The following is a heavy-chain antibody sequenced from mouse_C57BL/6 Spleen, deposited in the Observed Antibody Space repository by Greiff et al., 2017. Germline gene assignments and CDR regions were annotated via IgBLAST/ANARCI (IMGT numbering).Heavy chain of an antibody. D-gene: IGHD1-1*01. V-gene: IGHV5-6*01. J-gene: IGHJ4*01. CDR3: ARPTVVADAMDY. CDR2: ISSGGSYT. Sequence: EVMLVESGGDLVKPGGSLKLSCAASGFTFSSYGMSWVRQTPDKRLGWVATISSGGSYTYYPDSVKGRFTISRDNAKNTLYLQMSSLKSEDTAMYYCARPTVVADAMDYWGQGTSVTVSS. CDR1: GFTFSSYG.